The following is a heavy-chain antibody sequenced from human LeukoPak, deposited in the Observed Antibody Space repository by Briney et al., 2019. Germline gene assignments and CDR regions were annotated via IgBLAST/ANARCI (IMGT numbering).Heavy chain of an antibody. CDR3: AKEVVVVIITPTEAGFDY. D-gene: IGHD3-22*01. CDR2: ISGSGSNT. CDR1: GFTFSNAW. Sequence: GGSLRLSCAASGFTFSNAWMSRVRQAPGKGPEWVSAISGSGSNTYYVDSVKGRFTISRDNSKNTLYLEMNSLRAEDTAVYYCAKEVVVVIITPTEAGFDYWGQGTLVTVSS. J-gene: IGHJ4*02. V-gene: IGHV3-23*01.